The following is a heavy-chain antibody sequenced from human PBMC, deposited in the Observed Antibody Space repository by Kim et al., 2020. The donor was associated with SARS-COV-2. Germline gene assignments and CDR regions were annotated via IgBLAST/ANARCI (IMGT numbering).Heavy chain of an antibody. J-gene: IGHJ3*02. Sequence: PSLKSRVTISVDTSKNQFSLKLSSVTAADTAVYYCARDSKARRWSGAFDIWGQGTMVTVSS. D-gene: IGHD2-15*01. CDR3: ARDSKARRWSGAFDI. V-gene: IGHV4-59*01.